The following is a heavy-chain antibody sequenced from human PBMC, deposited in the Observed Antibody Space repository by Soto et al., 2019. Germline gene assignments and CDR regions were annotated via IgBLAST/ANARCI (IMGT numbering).Heavy chain of an antibody. CDR2: IKGSHAGGTT. CDR3: ATEGGYPGSNLYGAY. D-gene: IGHD1-26*01. V-gene: IGHV3-15*01. CDR1: GFTFTKAY. J-gene: IGHJ4*02. Sequence: EVQLVESGGGLVEPGGSIRLSCVASGFTFTKAYMTWVRQAPGKGLEWVGRIKGSHAGGTTDYATSVKGRFTISRDDSKNTLYLQMNSLKTEDTPVYYCATEGGYPGSNLYGAYWGQGTLVTVSS.